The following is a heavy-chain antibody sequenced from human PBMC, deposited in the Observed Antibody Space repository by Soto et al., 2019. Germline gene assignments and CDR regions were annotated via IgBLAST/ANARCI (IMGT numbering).Heavy chain of an antibody. CDR3: ARAPSLTIFGVVIMAYYGLDV. CDR1: GYTFTTND. J-gene: IGHJ6*02. Sequence: QVQLVQSGAEVKKPGASVKVSCKASGYTFTTNDINWVRQATGQGLEWMGWMNPNSGNTGYAQKFQGRVTMTRNTSISTAYMELSSLRSEDTAVYYCARAPSLTIFGVVIMAYYGLDVWGQGTTVTVSS. CDR2: MNPNSGNT. V-gene: IGHV1-8*01. D-gene: IGHD3-3*01.